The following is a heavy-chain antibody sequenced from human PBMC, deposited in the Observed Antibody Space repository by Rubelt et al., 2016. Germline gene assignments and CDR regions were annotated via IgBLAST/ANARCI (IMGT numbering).Heavy chain of an antibody. Sequence: QAPGKGLEWVSAISGISGSTYYADSVKGRFTISRDNAKNSLYVQMNSLRADGTALYYCVSGEASGDDYVDYWGQGTLVTVSS. J-gene: IGHJ4*01. CDR3: VSGEASGDDYVDY. D-gene: IGHD2-21*01. CDR2: ISGISGST. V-gene: IGHV3-23*01.